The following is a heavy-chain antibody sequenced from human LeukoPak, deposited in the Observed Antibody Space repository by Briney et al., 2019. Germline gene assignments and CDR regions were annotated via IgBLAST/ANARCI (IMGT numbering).Heavy chain of an antibody. CDR1: GFTFSSYW. J-gene: IGHJ5*02. CDR2: INSDGSST. Sequence: GGSLRLSCAASGFTFSSYWMHWVRQAPGKGLVWVSRINSDGSSTSYADSVKARFTISRDNAKNTLYLQMNSLRAEDTAVYYCARGGSCTSGVCYTRSNWFDPWGQGTLVTVSS. D-gene: IGHD2-8*01. V-gene: IGHV3-74*01. CDR3: ARGGSCTSGVCYTRSNWFDP.